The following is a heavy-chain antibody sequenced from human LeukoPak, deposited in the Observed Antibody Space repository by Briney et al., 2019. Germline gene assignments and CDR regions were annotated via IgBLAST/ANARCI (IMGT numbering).Heavy chain of an antibody. CDR3: ARADTWPYCFDY. CDR1: GGSISTYY. D-gene: IGHD3-16*01. V-gene: IGHV4-59*01. Sequence: SETLSLTCGVSGGSISTYYWSWIRQPPGKGLEWIGYIHYSGNTNSNPSLKSRVTISVDTSKNRFSLKLTSVTAADTAVYYCARADTWPYCFDYWGQGTLVTVSS. CDR2: IHYSGNT. J-gene: IGHJ4*02.